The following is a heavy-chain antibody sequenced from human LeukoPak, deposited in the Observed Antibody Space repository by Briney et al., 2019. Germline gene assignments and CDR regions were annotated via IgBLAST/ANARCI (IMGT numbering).Heavy chain of an antibody. Sequence: ASVKVSCKVSGYTLTELSMHWVRQAPGKGREWMGGFDAEDGETIYAQKFQGRVTMTEDTSTDTAYMELSSLRSEDTAVYYSATQHLEWYASGRLNWFDPWGQGTLVTVSS. CDR3: ATQHLEWYASGRLNWFDP. D-gene: IGHD3-10*01. CDR2: FDAEDGET. V-gene: IGHV1-24*01. J-gene: IGHJ5*02. CDR1: GYTLTELS.